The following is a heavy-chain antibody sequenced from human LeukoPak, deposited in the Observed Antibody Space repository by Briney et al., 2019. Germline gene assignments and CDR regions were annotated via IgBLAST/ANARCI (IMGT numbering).Heavy chain of an antibody. D-gene: IGHD6-6*01. CDR1: GFTFNDYY. V-gene: IGHV3-11*06. J-gene: IGHJ4*02. CDR2: ISGSSGYT. Sequence: GGSLRLSCAASGFTFNDYYMSWIRQAPGKGLEWVSYISGSSGYTEYADSVKGRFTISRDSAQNTLYLQMNSLRAEDTAVYYCATSRYSTSNFDYWGQGTLVTVSS. CDR3: ATSRYSTSNFDY.